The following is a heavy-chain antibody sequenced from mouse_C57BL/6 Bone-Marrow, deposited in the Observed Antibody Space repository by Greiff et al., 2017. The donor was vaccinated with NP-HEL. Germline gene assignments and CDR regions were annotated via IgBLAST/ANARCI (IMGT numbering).Heavy chain of an antibody. CDR1: GYTFTSYW. D-gene: IGHD1-1*01. J-gene: IGHJ3*01. CDR2: IDPSDSYT. CDR3: ANYGSSSAWFAY. Sequence: VQLQQPGAELVRPGTSVKLSCKASGYTFTSYWMHWVKQRPGQGLEWIGVIDPSDSYTNYNQKFKGKATLTVDTSSSTAYMQLSSLTSEDSAVYYCANYGSSSAWFAYWGQGTLVTVSA. V-gene: IGHV1-59*01.